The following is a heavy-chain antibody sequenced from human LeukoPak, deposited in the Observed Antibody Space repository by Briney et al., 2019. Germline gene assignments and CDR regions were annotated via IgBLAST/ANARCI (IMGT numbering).Heavy chain of an antibody. D-gene: IGHD1-26*01. CDR3: ATVQAGSNYEPFDY. V-gene: IGHV3-7*03. CDR1: AFTFSSYW. Sequence: PGGSLRLSCAASAFTFSSYWMSWVRQAPGNGLEWVANIDQDGSEKYYVESMKGRITISRDTAKNSLYLQMNSLRAEDTAVYYCATVQAGSNYEPFDYWGQGTLVTVSS. CDR2: IDQDGSEK. J-gene: IGHJ4*02.